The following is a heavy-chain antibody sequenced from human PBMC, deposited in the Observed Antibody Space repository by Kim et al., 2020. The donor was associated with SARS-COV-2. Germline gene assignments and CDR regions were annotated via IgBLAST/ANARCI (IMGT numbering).Heavy chain of an antibody. V-gene: IGHV3-30*07. Sequence: VKDRFTIARDNYKNTLYLQMSSLGAEETAVYYCARDRYSYGSSQYNWFDPWGQGTLVTVSS. D-gene: IGHD5-18*01. CDR3: ARDRYSYGSSQYNWFDP. J-gene: IGHJ5*02.